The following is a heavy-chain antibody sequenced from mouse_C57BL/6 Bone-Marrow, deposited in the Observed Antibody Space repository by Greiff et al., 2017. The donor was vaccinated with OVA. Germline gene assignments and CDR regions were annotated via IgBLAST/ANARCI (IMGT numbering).Heavy chain of an antibody. V-gene: IGHV3-6*01. J-gene: IGHJ4*01. Sequence: EVQLVESGPGLVKPSQSLSLTCSVTGYSITSGYYWNWIRQFPGNKLEWMGYISYDGSNNYNPSLKNRISITRDTSKNQFFLKLNSVTTEDTATYYCARNYYDYDGYAMDYWGQGTSVTVSS. D-gene: IGHD2-4*01. CDR1: GYSITSGYY. CDR2: ISYDGSN. CDR3: ARNYYDYDGYAMDY.